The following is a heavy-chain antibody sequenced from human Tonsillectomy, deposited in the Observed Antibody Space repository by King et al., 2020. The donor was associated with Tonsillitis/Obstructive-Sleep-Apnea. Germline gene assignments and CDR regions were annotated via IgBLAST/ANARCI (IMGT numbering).Heavy chain of an antibody. D-gene: IGHD3-10*01. CDR3: ARAGGYGSGNGWGAFDI. J-gene: IGHJ3*02. Sequence: VQLVESGGGVVRPGGSLRLSCAASKFIFDDYGMSWVRQAPGKGLEWVSGINWNGGSTGYADSVKGRFTIPRDNAKNSLYLQMNSLRAEDTALYFCARAGGYGSGNGWGAFDICGQGAMVTVSS. CDR2: INWNGGST. V-gene: IGHV3-20*04. CDR1: KFIFDDYG.